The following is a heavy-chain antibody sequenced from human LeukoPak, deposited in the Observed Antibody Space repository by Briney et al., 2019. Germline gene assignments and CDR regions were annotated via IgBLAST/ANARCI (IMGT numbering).Heavy chain of an antibody. D-gene: IGHD3-9*01. Sequence: GESLMISCKGSGYNFPNSWIYWVRQMPGKGLEWMGRIDSGDSYTNYSPSFEGHVTISVDKSISTAYLQWSSLRASDTAIYYCARVLRFFDPFDPWGQGTLVTVSS. CDR3: ARVLRFFDPFDP. CDR1: GYNFPNSW. V-gene: IGHV5-10-1*01. J-gene: IGHJ5*02. CDR2: IDSGDSYT.